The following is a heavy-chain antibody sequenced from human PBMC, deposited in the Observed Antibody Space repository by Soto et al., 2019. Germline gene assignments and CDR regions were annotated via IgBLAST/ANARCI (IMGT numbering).Heavy chain of an antibody. CDR2: IIPIFGTA. J-gene: IGHJ6*02. CDR1: GGTFSSYA. Sequence: ASVKVSCKASGGTFSSYAISWVRQAPGQGFEWMGGIIPIFGTANYAQKFQGRVTITADESTSTAYMELSSLRSEDTAVYYCARVYDFWSGSYYYGMDVWGQGPTLTVSS. V-gene: IGHV1-69*13. CDR3: ARVYDFWSGSYYYGMDV. D-gene: IGHD3-3*01.